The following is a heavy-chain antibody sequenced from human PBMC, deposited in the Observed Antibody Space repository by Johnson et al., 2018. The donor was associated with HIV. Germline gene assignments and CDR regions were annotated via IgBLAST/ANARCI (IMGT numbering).Heavy chain of an antibody. CDR2: IYSGGST. CDR1: GFIVRITY. V-gene: IGHV3-66*01. CDR3: ARAVARGQWLADGYI. J-gene: IGHJ3*02. D-gene: IGHD6-19*01. Sequence: VQLVESGGGLVQPGGSLRLSCAASGFIVRITYMSWVRQAPGKGLEWVSVIYSGGSTYYGDSVKGRFTVSRYNSNNTRYLQMNSLRHNDTAVYYCARAVARGQWLADGYIWGQGTTVTVSS.